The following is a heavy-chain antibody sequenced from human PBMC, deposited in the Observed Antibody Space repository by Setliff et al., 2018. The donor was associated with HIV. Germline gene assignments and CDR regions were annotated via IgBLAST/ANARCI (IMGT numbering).Heavy chain of an antibody. V-gene: IGHV3-49*04. CDR1: GFTFGDYA. J-gene: IGHJ3*02. D-gene: IGHD1-26*01. CDR2: IRSKVYGGTT. Sequence: GGSLRLSCTASGFTFGDYAMSWVRQAPGKGLEWVGFIRSKVYGGTTEYAASVKGRFTTSRDDSKSIAYLLMSSLKTEDTAVYYCTSRHWTIVGAIHDAFDIWGQGTMVTVSS. CDR3: TSRHWTIVGAIHDAFDI.